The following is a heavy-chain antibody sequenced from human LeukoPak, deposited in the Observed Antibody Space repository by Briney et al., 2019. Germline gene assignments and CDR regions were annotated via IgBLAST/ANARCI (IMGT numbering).Heavy chain of an antibody. D-gene: IGHD1-1*01. J-gene: IGHJ1*01. CDR3: ARDGVWGTQYFQH. CDR2: IEPSDSYT. CDR1: GYSFTNYW. Sequence: GESLRISCKGSGYSFTNYWISWVRQTPGKGLEWMGRIEPSDSYTNYSPSFQGHVTISADKSISTAYLQWSSLKASDTAMYYCARDGVWGTQYFQHWGQGILVTVSS. V-gene: IGHV5-10-1*01.